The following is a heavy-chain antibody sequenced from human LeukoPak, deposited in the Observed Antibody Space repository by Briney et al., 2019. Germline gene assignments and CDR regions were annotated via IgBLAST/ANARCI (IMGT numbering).Heavy chain of an antibody. CDR1: VYTFTNYA. CDR3: ARGWLQPYWYFDI. Sequence: ASVKVSCKTSVYTFTNYAISWVRLAPGQGLEWMGSISPYNGNADYAQKLRGRVTMTTDTSTTTGYMELRGLRSDDTAIYYCARGWLQPYWYFDIWGRANLLTVSS. D-gene: IGHD5-24*01. V-gene: IGHV1-18*01. J-gene: IGHJ2*01. CDR2: ISPYNGNA.